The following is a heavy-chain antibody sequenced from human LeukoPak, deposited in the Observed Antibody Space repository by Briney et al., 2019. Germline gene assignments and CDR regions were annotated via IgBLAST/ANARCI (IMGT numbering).Heavy chain of an antibody. J-gene: IGHJ4*02. D-gene: IGHD3-22*01. CDR3: ARLGANYYDSSGYYSGFDY. CDR2: IYPGDSDT. Sequence: GESLKISXKGSGYSFTSYWIGWVRQMPGKGLEWMGIIYPGDSDTRYSPSFQGQVTISADKSISTAYLQWSSLKASDTAMYYCARLGANYYDSSGYYSGFDYWGQGTLVTVSS. CDR1: GYSFTSYW. V-gene: IGHV5-51*03.